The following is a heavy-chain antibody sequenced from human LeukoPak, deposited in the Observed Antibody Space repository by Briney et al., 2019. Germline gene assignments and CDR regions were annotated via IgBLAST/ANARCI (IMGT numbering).Heavy chain of an antibody. J-gene: IGHJ3*02. CDR1: GYTFTSYY. V-gene: IGHV1-46*01. Sequence: EASVKVSCKASGYTFTSYYMHWVRQAPGQGLEWMGIINPSGGSTSYAQKFQGRVTMTRDMSTSTVYMELSSLRSEDTAVDYCARDARYYYDSSGYPGDAFDIWGQGTMVTVSS. CDR2: INPSGGST. D-gene: IGHD3-22*01. CDR3: ARDARYYYDSSGYPGDAFDI.